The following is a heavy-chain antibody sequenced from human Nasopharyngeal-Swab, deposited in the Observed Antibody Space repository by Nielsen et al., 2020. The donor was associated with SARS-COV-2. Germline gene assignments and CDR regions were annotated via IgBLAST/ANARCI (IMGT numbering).Heavy chain of an antibody. J-gene: IGHJ6*02. CDR2: INWDSGRI. Sequence: SLKISCAASGFSFDDYAMHWVRQAPGKGLEWVSGINWDSGRIGYADSVKGRFTISRDNAKNSLYMQMNSLRVEDTALYFCAKAQRENSASYHKYYYYGLDVWGQGTTVTVSS. CDR1: GFSFDDYA. V-gene: IGHV3-9*01. D-gene: IGHD1-26*01. CDR3: AKAQRENSASYHKYYYYGLDV.